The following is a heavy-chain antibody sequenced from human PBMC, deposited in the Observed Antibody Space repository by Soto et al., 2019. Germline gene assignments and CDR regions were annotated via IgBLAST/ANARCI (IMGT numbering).Heavy chain of an antibody. Sequence: GESLKISCAASGFTFSSYWMSWVRQAPGKGLEWVANIKQDGSEKYYVDSVKGRFTISRDNAKNSLYLQMNSLRAEDTAVYYCARDAYRIAVAGTGSFDYWGQGTLVTVSS. V-gene: IGHV3-7*01. CDR3: ARDAYRIAVAGTGSFDY. D-gene: IGHD6-19*01. CDR1: GFTFSSYW. CDR2: IKQDGSEK. J-gene: IGHJ4*02.